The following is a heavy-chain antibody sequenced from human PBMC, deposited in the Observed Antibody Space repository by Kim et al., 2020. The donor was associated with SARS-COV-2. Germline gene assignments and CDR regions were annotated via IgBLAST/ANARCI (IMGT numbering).Heavy chain of an antibody. D-gene: IGHD3-10*01. CDR3: ARGSLWFGELYPAGGMDV. CDR2: MNPNSGNT. V-gene: IGHV1-8*01. CDR1: GYTFTSYD. Sequence: ASVKVSCKASGYTFTSYDINWVRQATGQGLEWMGWMNPNSGNTGYAQKFQGRVTMTRNTSIGTAYMELSSLRSEDTAVYYCARGSLWFGELYPAGGMDVWGQGTTVTVSS. J-gene: IGHJ6*02.